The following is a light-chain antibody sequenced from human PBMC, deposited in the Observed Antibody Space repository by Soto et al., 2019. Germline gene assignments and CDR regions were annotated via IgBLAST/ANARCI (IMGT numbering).Light chain of an antibody. V-gene: IGKV2-30*01. CDR1: QSLVFSDGNTY. CDR3: MQGTRWLWT. J-gene: IGKJ1*01. Sequence: DVVLTQSPLSLPVALGQPASISCRSSQSLVFSDGNTYLNWFQQRPGQSPRRLIYKVSNRDSGAPDQFRGRGAGTGVTMKISRVEGEDVGVYYCMQGTRWLWTFGQGTKVEIK. CDR2: KVS.